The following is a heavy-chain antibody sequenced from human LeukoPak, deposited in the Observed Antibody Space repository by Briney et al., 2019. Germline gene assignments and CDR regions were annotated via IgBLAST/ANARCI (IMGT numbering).Heavy chain of an antibody. Sequence: EASVKVSCKASGGTFSSYAISWVRQAPGQGLEWMGGIIPIFGTANHAQKFQGRVTITTDESTSTAYMELSSLRSEDTAVYYCARYPPQGLGAAAGIDYYGMDVWGQGTTVTVSS. J-gene: IGHJ6*02. CDR2: IIPIFGTA. D-gene: IGHD6-13*01. CDR1: GGTFSSYA. CDR3: ARYPPQGLGAAAGIDYYGMDV. V-gene: IGHV1-69*05.